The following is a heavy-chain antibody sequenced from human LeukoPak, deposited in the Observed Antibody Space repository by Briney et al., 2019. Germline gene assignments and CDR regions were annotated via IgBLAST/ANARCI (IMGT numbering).Heavy chain of an antibody. J-gene: IGHJ4*02. D-gene: IGHD6-13*01. CDR2: IIPILGIA. CDR3: ARPTKEVTAAGT. V-gene: IGHV1-69*04. Sequence: SVKVSCKASGGTFSSYAISWVRQAPGQGLEWMGRIIPILGIANYAQKLQGRVTITADKSTSTAYMELSSLRSEDTAVYYCARPTKEVTAAGTWGQGTLVTVSS. CDR1: GGTFSSYA.